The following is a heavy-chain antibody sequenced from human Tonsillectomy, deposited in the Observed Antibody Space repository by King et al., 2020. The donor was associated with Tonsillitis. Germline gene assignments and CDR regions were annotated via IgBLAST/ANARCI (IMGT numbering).Heavy chain of an antibody. Sequence: VQLVESGGGLVQPGGSLRLSCAASGFTFSSYEMNWVRQAPGKGLEGVSYISSSGSTIYYADSVKGRFTISRDNAKNSLYLQMNSLRAEDTAVYYCARDRDSSGYDSYFDYWGQGTLVTVSS. CDR1: GFTFSSYE. CDR3: ARDRDSSGYDSYFDY. CDR2: ISSSGSTI. D-gene: IGHD5-12*01. J-gene: IGHJ4*02. V-gene: IGHV3-48*03.